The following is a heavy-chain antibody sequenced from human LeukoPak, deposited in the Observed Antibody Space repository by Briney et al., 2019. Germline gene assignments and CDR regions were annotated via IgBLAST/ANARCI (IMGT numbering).Heavy chain of an antibody. CDR1: GFTFSTFW. CDR3: ASDPHHASRMDV. Sequence: GVLRLSCAASGFTFSTFWMNWVRQAPGKGLEWVANIKQDGSETYYVDSVKGRFTISRDNAKNSLCLQMNSLRAEDTAVYYCASDPHHASRMDVWGQGTTVTVSS. J-gene: IGHJ6*02. D-gene: IGHD1-14*01. CDR2: IKQDGSET. V-gene: IGHV3-7*01.